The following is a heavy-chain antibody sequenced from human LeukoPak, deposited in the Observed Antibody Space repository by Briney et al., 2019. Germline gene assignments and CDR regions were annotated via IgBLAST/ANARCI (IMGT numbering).Heavy chain of an antibody. Sequence: GGSLRLSCAASGFTFSNYEMNWVRQAPGKGLEWVPYISSSGSMIYYADSVKGRFTISRDNAKNSLYLQMNSLRAEDTAVYYCARDGQTYGDGFYIWGQGTMVTVS. D-gene: IGHD4-17*01. CDR1: GFTFSNYE. J-gene: IGHJ3*02. V-gene: IGHV3-48*03. CDR3: ARDGQTYGDGFYI. CDR2: ISSSGSMI.